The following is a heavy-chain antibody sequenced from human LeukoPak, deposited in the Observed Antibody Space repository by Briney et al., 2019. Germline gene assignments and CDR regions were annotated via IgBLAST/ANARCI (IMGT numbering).Heavy chain of an antibody. CDR1: GFSFTSYG. CDR2: ISGSGGST. V-gene: IGHV3-23*01. Sequence: PGLSLRLSCAASGFSFTSYGIIWVRQAPGKGLEWVSGISGSGGSTYNADSVEGRFTISRDNSKNTLFLQMNSLRAEDTAAYYCAKSTSSRYGGPFDLWGRGTMVSASP. J-gene: IGHJ3*01. CDR3: AKSTSSRYGGPFDL. D-gene: IGHD6-13*01.